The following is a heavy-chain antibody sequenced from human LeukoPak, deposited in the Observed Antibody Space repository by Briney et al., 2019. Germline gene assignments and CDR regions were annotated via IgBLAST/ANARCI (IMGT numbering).Heavy chain of an antibody. Sequence: SETLSPTCTVSGGSISSSSYYWGWLRQPPGKGLEWFGSIYYSGSTYYNPSLKSRVTISVDTSKNQFSLKLSSVTAADTAVYYCARHAQVAGTPIGFDYWGQGTLVTVSS. CDR1: GGSISSSSYY. J-gene: IGHJ4*02. D-gene: IGHD6-19*01. CDR2: IYYSGST. V-gene: IGHV4-39*01. CDR3: ARHAQVAGTPIGFDY.